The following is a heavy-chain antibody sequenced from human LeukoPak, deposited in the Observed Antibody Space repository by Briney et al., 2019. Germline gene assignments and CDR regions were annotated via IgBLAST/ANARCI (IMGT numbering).Heavy chain of an antibody. J-gene: IGHJ6*02. Sequence: ASVKVSCKASGGTFSSYAISWVRQAPGQGLEWMGRIVPILGIANYAQKFQGRVTITADKSTSTAYMELSSLRSEDTAVYYCARGDYSNYPAPREYYYYGMDVWGQGTTVTVSS. CDR1: GGTFSSYA. D-gene: IGHD4-11*01. CDR3: ARGDYSNYPAPREYYYYGMDV. V-gene: IGHV1-69*04. CDR2: IVPILGIA.